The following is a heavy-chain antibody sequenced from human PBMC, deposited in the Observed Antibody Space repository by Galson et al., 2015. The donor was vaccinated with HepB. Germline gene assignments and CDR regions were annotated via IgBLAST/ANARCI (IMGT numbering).Heavy chain of an antibody. CDR3: ARDLTVVVQSYPFDV. CDR2: TYYRSKWYN. J-gene: IGHJ3*01. CDR1: GDSASSNSAA. V-gene: IGHV6-1*01. Sequence: CAISGDSASSNSAAWNWIRQSPSRGLEWLGRTYYRSKWYNDYAVSVKSRITVNPDTSKNQFSLQPNSVTPEDTAVYYCARDLTVVVQSYPFDVWGQGTMVTVSS. D-gene: IGHD2-15*01.